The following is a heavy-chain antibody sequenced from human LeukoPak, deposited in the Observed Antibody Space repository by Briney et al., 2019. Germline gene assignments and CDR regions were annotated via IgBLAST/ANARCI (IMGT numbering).Heavy chain of an antibody. J-gene: IGHJ4*02. V-gene: IGHV4-38-2*02. CDR2: IYHSGST. CDR1: GYSISSGYY. Sequence: SETLSLTCTVSGYSISSGYYWGWIRQPPGKGLEWIGSIYHSGSTYYNPSLKSRVTMSVDTSKNQFSLKLSSVTAADTAVYYCAVYYYDSSGYSPSDYWGQGTLVTVSS. CDR3: AVYYYDSSGYSPSDY. D-gene: IGHD3-22*01.